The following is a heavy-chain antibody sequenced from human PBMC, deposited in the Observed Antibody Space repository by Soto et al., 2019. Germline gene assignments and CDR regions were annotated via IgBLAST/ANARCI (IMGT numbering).Heavy chain of an antibody. CDR2: IYYSGST. D-gene: IGHD2-15*01. CDR1: GGSISSYY. Sequence: PSETLSLTCTISGGSISSYYWSWIRQPPGKGLEGIRYIYYSGSTNYNPSLKSRVTISVDTSKNQFSLKLSSVTASVTVVYYCARRYCSGGSCYYDYWGQGTLVTVSS. CDR3: ARRYCSGGSCYYDY. J-gene: IGHJ4*02. V-gene: IGHV4-59*08.